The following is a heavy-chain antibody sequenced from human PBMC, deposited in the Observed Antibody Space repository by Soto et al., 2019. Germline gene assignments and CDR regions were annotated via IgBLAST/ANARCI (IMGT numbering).Heavy chain of an antibody. D-gene: IGHD3-22*01. Sequence: LGISCAASGFTFSSYGIHRVRQAPGNGLEWVAVISYDGSNKYYADSVKGRFTISRDNSKNTLYLQMNSLRAEDTAVYYCAKDRGDSSGHRYYYYGMDVWGQGTTVTVSS. CDR2: ISYDGSNK. CDR1: GFTFSSYG. J-gene: IGHJ6*02. CDR3: AKDRGDSSGHRYYYYGMDV. V-gene: IGHV3-30*18.